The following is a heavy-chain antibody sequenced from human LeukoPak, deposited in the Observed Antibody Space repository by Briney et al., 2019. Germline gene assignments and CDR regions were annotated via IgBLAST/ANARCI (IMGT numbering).Heavy chain of an antibody. CDR2: INANSGGT. CDR1: GYTFTGYY. J-gene: IGHJ4*02. D-gene: IGHD3-22*01. CDR3: ARGRIGYYLDY. Sequence: ASVKVSCKASGYTFTGYYMHWLRQAPGQGLEWMGWINANSGGTNYAEKFQGRVTMTSDTSISTAYMELTRLRSDDTAVYYCARGRIGYYLDYWGQGTLVPVSS. V-gene: IGHV1-2*02.